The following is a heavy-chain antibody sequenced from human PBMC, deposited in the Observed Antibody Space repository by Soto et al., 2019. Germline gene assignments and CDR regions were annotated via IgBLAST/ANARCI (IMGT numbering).Heavy chain of an antibody. J-gene: IGHJ3*02. D-gene: IGHD5-12*01. CDR3: ARDQGDGYNYWAFEI. CDR2: ISYDGSNK. Sequence: QVQLVESGGGVVQPGRSLRLSCAASGFTFSSYAMHWVRQAPGKGLEWVAVISYDGSNKYYADSVKGRFTISRDNPKNTLYLQMNSLRAEDTAVYYCARDQGDGYNYWAFEIWGQGTMVTVSS. CDR1: GFTFSSYA. V-gene: IGHV3-30*04.